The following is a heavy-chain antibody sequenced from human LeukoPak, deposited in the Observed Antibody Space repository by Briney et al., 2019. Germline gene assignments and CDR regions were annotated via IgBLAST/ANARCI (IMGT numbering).Heavy chain of an antibody. D-gene: IGHD3-10*01. CDR1: GASISDYY. Sequence: ASETLSLTCTVSGASISDYYWSWLRQPPGKGLEWIGEINHSGSTDYNPSLKSRVTISVDMSKNHFSLKLSSVTAADTAVYYCARHLHYFGSGTYRRGVFYFDYWGQGILVTVSS. J-gene: IGHJ4*02. CDR2: INHSGST. V-gene: IGHV4-34*01. CDR3: ARHLHYFGSGTYRRGVFYFDY.